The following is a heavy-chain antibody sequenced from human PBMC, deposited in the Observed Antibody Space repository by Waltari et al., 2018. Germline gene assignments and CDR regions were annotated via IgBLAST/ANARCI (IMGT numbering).Heavy chain of an antibody. J-gene: IGHJ4*02. Sequence: QVQLQESGPGLVKPSETLSLTCAVSGYSISSGYYWGWIRQPPGKGLEWIGSIYHSGSTYDNPSLKSRVTRSVDTSKNQCSLKLSSVTAADTAVYYCARKKTYYYGSGTIGTFDYWGQGTLVTVSS. CDR2: IYHSGST. CDR3: ARKKTYYYGSGTIGTFDY. D-gene: IGHD3-10*01. CDR1: GYSISSGYY. V-gene: IGHV4-38-2*01.